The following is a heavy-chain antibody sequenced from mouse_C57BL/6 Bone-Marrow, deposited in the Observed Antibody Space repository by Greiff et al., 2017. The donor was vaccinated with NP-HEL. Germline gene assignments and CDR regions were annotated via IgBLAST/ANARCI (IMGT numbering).Heavy chain of an antibody. CDR1: GYTFTDYY. D-gene: IGHD1-1*01. CDR2: INPYNGGT. V-gene: IGHV1-19*01. CDR3: ARSGTTVVAGDY. Sequence: VQLQQSGPVLVKPGASVKMSCKASGYTFTDYYMNWVKQSHGKSLEWIGVINPYNGGTSYNQKFKGKATLTVDKSSSTAYMELNSLTSEDSAVYYCARSGTTVVAGDYWGQGTTLTVSS. J-gene: IGHJ2*01.